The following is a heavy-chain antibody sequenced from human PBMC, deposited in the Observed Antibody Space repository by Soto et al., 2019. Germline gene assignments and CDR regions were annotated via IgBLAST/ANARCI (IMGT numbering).Heavy chain of an antibody. V-gene: IGHV3-21*01. CDR3: ARDPQGLMVRGTYYYYGMDV. CDR1: GFTFSSYS. D-gene: IGHD3-10*01. J-gene: IGHJ6*02. Sequence: PGGFLRLSCAASGFTFSSYSMNWVRQAPGKGLEWVSSISSSSSYIYYADSVKGRFTISRDNAKNSLYLQMNSLRAEDTAVYYCARDPQGLMVRGTYYYYGMDVWGQGTTVTVSS. CDR2: ISSSSSYI.